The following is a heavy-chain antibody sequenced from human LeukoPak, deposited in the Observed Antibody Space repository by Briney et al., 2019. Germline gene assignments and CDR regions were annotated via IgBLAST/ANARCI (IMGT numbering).Heavy chain of an antibody. D-gene: IGHD3-22*01. Sequence: GASVKVSCKVSGYTLTELSMHWVRQAPGKGLEWMGGFDPEDGETIYAQKFQGRVTMTEDTSTDTAYMELSSLRSEDTAVYYCATAPFLSGYLSFQHWGQGTLVTVSS. CDR1: GYTLTELS. J-gene: IGHJ1*01. V-gene: IGHV1-24*01. CDR3: ATAPFLSGYLSFQH. CDR2: FDPEDGET.